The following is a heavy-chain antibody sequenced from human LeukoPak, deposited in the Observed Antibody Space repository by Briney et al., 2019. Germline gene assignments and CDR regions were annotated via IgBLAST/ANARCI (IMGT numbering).Heavy chain of an antibody. CDR1: GYTLTELS. J-gene: IGHJ4*02. D-gene: IGHD3-9*01. CDR2: IIPIFGTA. CDR3: ARVGYDILTGYYLPHLDY. Sequence: SVKVSCKVSGYTLTELSMHWVRQAPGKGLEWMGGIIPIFGTANYAQKFQGRVTITADESTSTAYMELSSLRSEDTAVYYCARVGYDILTGYYLPHLDYWGQGTLVTVSS. V-gene: IGHV1-69*13.